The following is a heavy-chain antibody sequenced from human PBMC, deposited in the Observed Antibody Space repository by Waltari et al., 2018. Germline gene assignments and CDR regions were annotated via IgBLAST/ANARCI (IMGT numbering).Heavy chain of an antibody. V-gene: IGHV3-7*01. Sequence: EVQLVESGGGLVQRGGSLRLSCAASGFTFSSFWMSWVRQAQGKGGEWVANIKEDGSEIYYLDSVKGRFTISRDNAKNSLYLQMNSLRAEDTAMFYCTRGRVDFAYWGQGTLVTVSS. CDR1: GFTFSSFW. CDR3: TRGRVDFAY. CDR2: IKEDGSEI. J-gene: IGHJ4*02.